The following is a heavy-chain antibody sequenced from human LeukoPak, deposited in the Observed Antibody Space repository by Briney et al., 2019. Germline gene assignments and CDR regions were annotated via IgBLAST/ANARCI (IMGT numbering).Heavy chain of an antibody. CDR2: IYYSGST. Sequence: PSETLSLTCTVSGCSISSYYWSWIRQPPGKGLEWIGYIYYSGSTNYYPSLKNRVTISVDTSKNQFSLKLSSVTAADAAVYYCARQGGGFWYFDLWGRGTLVTVSS. V-gene: IGHV4-59*08. CDR3: ARQGGGFWYFDL. D-gene: IGHD6-25*01. CDR1: GCSISSYY. J-gene: IGHJ2*01.